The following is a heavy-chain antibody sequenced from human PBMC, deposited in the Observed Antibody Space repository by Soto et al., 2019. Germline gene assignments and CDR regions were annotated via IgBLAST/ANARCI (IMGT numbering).Heavy chain of an antibody. CDR1: GFTFDHYA. D-gene: IGHD6-13*01. V-gene: IGHV3-9*01. J-gene: IGHJ3*02. Sequence: EVQLVESGGGLVQPGRSLRLSCAASGFTFDHYAMHWVRQAPGKGLEWVSGISWNSGSIGYADSVTGRFTISRDNARNFLELKMNSLRAEDTALYYCAKDIVSPDWYSSSWYGGGAFDIWGQGTMVTVSS. CDR2: ISWNSGSI. CDR3: AKDIVSPDWYSSSWYGGGAFDI.